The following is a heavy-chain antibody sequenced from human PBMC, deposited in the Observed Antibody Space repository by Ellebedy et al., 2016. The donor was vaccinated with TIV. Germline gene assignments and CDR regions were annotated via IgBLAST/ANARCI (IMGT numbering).Heavy chain of an antibody. V-gene: IGHV3-7*03. D-gene: IGHD2/OR15-2a*01. CDR3: FLRIRRGY. Sequence: PGGSLRLSCAASGFIISGDWMSWVRQAPGKGLEWVAHINPDGSAEYYMDSVKGRFTISRDNAKRSLFLQMNSLRDEDTAVYYCFLRIRRGYWGQGTLVTVSS. J-gene: IGHJ4*02. CDR2: INPDGSAE. CDR1: GFIISGDW.